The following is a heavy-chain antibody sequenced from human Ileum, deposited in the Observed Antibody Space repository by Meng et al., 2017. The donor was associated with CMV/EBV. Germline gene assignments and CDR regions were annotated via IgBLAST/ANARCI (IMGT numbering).Heavy chain of an antibody. CDR2: IRGSGGST. CDR1: GFTFISYS. CDR3: AKGGTPYCGGDCYSDY. Sequence: LSLTCAASGFTFISYSMNWVRQAPGKGLEWVSSIRGSGGSTYYADSVKGRFTISRDNSKNTVYMQMNSLRAEDTAVYYCAKGGTPYCGGDCYSDYWGQGILVTVSS. J-gene: IGHJ4*02. V-gene: IGHV3-23*01. D-gene: IGHD2-21*01.